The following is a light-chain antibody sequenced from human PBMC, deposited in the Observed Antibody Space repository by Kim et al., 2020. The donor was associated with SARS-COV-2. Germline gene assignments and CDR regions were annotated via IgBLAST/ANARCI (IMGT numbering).Light chain of an antibody. CDR3: QQYNNWPPLT. CDR2: GAS. J-gene: IGKJ4*01. V-gene: IGKV3-15*01. CDR1: QSISSN. Sequence: DIVMTQSPATLSVSPGERATLSCRASQSISSNLAWYQQKPGQAPRLFIYGASTRATGIPARFSGSGSGTEFTLTISSLQSEDFAVYYWQQYNNWPPLTFGRGTKVDIK.